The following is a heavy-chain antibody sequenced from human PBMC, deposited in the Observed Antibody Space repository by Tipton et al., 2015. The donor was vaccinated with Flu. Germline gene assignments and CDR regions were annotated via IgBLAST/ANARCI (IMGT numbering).Heavy chain of an antibody. V-gene: IGHV3-48*04. D-gene: IGHD1-7*01. CDR3: ARDLELNY. Sequence: SLRLSCAASGFTFSSYSMNWVRQAPGKGLEWVSYISSSSSTIYYADSVKGRFTISRDNAKNSLYLQMNSLRAEDTAVYYCARDLELNYWGQGTLVTVSS. J-gene: IGHJ4*02. CDR2: ISSSSSTI. CDR1: GFTFSSYS.